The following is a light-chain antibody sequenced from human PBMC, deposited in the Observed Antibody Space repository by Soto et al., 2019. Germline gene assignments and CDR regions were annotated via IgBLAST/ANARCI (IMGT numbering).Light chain of an antibody. CDR2: EVS. Sequence: QSVLTQPPSASGSPGQSVAISCTGTSSDVGGYNYVSWYQQHPGKAPKLMIYEVSKRPSGVPDRFSGSKSGNTASLTVSGLQAEDEADYYCGSYGGSNNLVFGGGTKLTVL. CDR3: GSYGGSNNLV. V-gene: IGLV2-8*01. CDR1: SSDVGGYNY. J-gene: IGLJ2*01.